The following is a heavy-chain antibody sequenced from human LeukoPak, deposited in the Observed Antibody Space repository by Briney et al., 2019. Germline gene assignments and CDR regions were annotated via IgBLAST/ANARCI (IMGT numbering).Heavy chain of an antibody. CDR2: IYPGDSCT. D-gene: IGHD6-13*01. CDR1: GYSFANSW. V-gene: IGHV5-51*01. Sequence: GESLKISCQGSGYSFANSWIGWVRQMPGKGLEWRGIIYPGDSCTRYRPSFQGHVTISAAKSMTTAYLQWSSLKASDSAMYYCARGIEAAAVTKFAFWGQGTLVTVSS. CDR3: ARGIEAAAVTKFAF. J-gene: IGHJ4*02.